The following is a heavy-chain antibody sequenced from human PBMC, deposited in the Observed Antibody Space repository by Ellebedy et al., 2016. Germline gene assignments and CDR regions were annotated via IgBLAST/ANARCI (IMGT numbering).Heavy chain of an antibody. D-gene: IGHD6-13*01. J-gene: IGHJ4*02. V-gene: IGHV3-64D*06. CDR3: VKVGSSSWYSYYFDH. Sequence: GGSLRLSCSASGFTFSSYVMYWVRQAPGKGLEYVSAIGSNGGSTYYADSVKGRFTISRDNSKNTLYLQMSSLRAEDTAVYYCVKVGSSSWYSYYFDHWGQGTQVTVSS. CDR2: IGSNGGST. CDR1: GFTFSSYV.